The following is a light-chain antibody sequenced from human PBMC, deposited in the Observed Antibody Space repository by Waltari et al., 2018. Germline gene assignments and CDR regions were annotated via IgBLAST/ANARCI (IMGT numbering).Light chain of an antibody. CDR3: SSYTSGSTRVV. J-gene: IGLJ2*01. V-gene: IGLV2-14*01. Sequence: QSALTQPAPVSGSPGQSITISCTGTSRDVGGYNYVSWYQQHTGKAPKLMIYEVSNRPSGVSNRFSGSKSGNTASLIISGLQAEDEADYYCSSYTSGSTRVVFGGGTKLTVL. CDR2: EVS. CDR1: SRDVGGYNY.